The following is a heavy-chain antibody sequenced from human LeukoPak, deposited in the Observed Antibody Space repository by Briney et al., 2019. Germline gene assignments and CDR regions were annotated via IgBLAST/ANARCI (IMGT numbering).Heavy chain of an antibody. D-gene: IGHD1-26*01. CDR2: IYHSGST. CDR1: GGSISSSNW. J-gene: IGHJ5*02. V-gene: IGHV4-4*02. Sequence: PSGTLSLTCAVSGGSISSSNWWSWVRQPPGKGLEWIGEIYHSGSTNYNPSLKSRVTISVDTSKNQFSLKLSSVTAADTAVYYCARGKVGVQRFDWFDPWGQGTLVTVSS. CDR3: ARGKVGVQRFDWFDP.